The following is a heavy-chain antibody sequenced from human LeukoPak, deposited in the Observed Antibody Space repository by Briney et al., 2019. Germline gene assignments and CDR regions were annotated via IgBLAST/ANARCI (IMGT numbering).Heavy chain of an antibody. Sequence: KASQTLSLTCTVSGGSISSGSYYWSWIRQPAGKGLEWIGRIYTSGSTNYNPSLKSRVTISVDTSKNQFSLKLSSVTAADTAVYYCARGEYCSGGSCHGRLDYWGQGTLVTVSS. V-gene: IGHV4-61*02. CDR1: GGSISSGSYY. J-gene: IGHJ4*02. CDR3: ARGEYCSGGSCHGRLDY. CDR2: IYTSGST. D-gene: IGHD2-15*01.